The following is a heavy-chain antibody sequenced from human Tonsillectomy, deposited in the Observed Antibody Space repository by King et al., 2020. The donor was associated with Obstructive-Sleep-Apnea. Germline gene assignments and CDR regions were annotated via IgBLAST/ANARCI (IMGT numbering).Heavy chain of an antibody. CDR2: ISDYNGNT. V-gene: IGHV1-18*04. Sequence: QLVQSGAEVKKPGASVKVSCKASGYTFTSYGISWVRQAPGQGLEWMAWISDYNGNTNYAQKFQGRVTMTTDTSTSTAYMELRSLRSDDTAVYYCARADIVVAGYYFDYWGQGTLVTVSS. J-gene: IGHJ4*02. D-gene: IGHD3-22*01. CDR1: GYTFTSYG. CDR3: ARADIVVAGYYFDY.